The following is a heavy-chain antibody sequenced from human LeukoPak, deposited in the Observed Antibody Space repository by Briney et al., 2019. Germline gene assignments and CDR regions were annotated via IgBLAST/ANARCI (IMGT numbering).Heavy chain of an antibody. CDR1: GGSFSGYY. Sequence: SETLSLTCAVYGGSFSGYYWSWIRQPPGKGLEWIGEINHSGSTNYNPSLKSRVTISVDTSKNQFSLKLSSVTAADTAVYYCARDGVSNTAMVTRADYYYYYGMDVWGQGTTVTVSS. D-gene: IGHD5-18*01. CDR2: INHSGST. CDR3: ARDGVSNTAMVTRADYYYYYGMDV. V-gene: IGHV4-34*01. J-gene: IGHJ6*02.